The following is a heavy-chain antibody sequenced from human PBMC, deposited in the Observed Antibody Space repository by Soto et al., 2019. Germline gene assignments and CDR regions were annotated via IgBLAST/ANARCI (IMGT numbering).Heavy chain of an antibody. V-gene: IGHV1-46*01. CDR2: INPSGGST. CDR3: ARVRPLGYCSGGSCYPYAFDI. J-gene: IGHJ3*02. Sequence: QVQLVQSGAEVKKPGASVKVSCKASGYTFTSYYMHWVRQAPGQGLEWMGIINPSGGSTSYAQKFTGRVTMTRDTFTSTVYMELSSLRSEDTAVYYCARVRPLGYCSGGSCYPYAFDIWGQGTMVTVSS. D-gene: IGHD2-15*01. CDR1: GYTFTSYY.